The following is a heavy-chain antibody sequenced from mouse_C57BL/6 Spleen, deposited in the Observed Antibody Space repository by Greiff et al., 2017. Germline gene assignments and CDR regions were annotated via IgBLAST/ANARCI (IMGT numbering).Heavy chain of an antibody. CDR1: GYSFTGYY. J-gene: IGHJ4*01. CDR3: ARYYGSSYVEDYYAMDY. V-gene: IGHV1-42*01. D-gene: IGHD1-1*01. Sequence: EVQLQQSGPELVKPGASVKISCKASGYSFTGYYMNWVKQSPEKSLEWIGEINPSTGGTTYNQKFKAKATLTVDKSSSTAYMQLKSLTSEDSAVYYCARYYGSSYVEDYYAMDYWGQGTSVTVSS. CDR2: INPSTGGT.